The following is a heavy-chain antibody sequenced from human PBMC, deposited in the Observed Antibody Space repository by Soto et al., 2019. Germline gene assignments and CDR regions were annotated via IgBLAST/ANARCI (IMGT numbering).Heavy chain of an antibody. V-gene: IGHV4-59*08. Sequence: SETLSLTCTVSGGSISSYYWSWIRQPPGKGLEWIGYIYYSGSTNYNPSLKSRVTISVDTSKNQFSLKLSSVTAADTAVYYCARLSRDSSGFNYFDYWGQGTLVTVS. D-gene: IGHD3-22*01. CDR3: ARLSRDSSGFNYFDY. CDR2: IYYSGST. J-gene: IGHJ4*02. CDR1: GGSISSYY.